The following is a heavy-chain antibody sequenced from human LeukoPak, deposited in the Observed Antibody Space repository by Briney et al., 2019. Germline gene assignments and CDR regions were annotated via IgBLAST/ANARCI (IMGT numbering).Heavy chain of an antibody. CDR2: VSYDGSNK. J-gene: IGHJ4*02. CDR1: GFTFSSYA. Sequence: GGSLRLSCAASGFTFSSYAMHWVRQAPGKGLEWVAVVSYDGSNKYYADSVKGRFTISRDNSKNTLYLQMNSLRAEDTAVYYCVGYISWYYFDYWGQGTLVTVSS. V-gene: IGHV3-30*03. CDR3: VGYISWYYFDY. D-gene: IGHD6-13*01.